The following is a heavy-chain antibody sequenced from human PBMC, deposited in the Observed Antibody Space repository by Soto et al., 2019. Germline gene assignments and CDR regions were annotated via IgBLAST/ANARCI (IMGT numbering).Heavy chain of an antibody. CDR3: ARAQPFMIVGAGWFDP. Sequence: QVQLQESGPGLVKPSQTLSLTCTVSGGSISSGGYYWSWIRQHPGKGLEWIGYIYYSGSTYYNPTLKSRVTISVDTSKNQYSLKLSSVTAADTAVYYCARAQPFMIVGAGWFDPWGQGTLVTVSS. V-gene: IGHV4-31*03. D-gene: IGHD3-22*01. CDR2: IYYSGST. J-gene: IGHJ5*02. CDR1: GGSISSGGYY.